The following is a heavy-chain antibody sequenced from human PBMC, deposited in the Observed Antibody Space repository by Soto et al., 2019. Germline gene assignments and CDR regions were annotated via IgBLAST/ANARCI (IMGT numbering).Heavy chain of an antibody. D-gene: IGHD1-7*01. CDR3: AHRRAGEPSWNWNYVPANWFDP. J-gene: IGHJ5*02. V-gene: IGHV2-5*02. CDR1: GFSLSTSGVG. Sequence: GSGPTLVNPTQTLTLTCTFSGFSLSTSGVGVGWIRQPPGKALEWLALIYWDDDKRYSPSLKSRLTITKDTSKNQVVLTMTNMDPVDTATYYCAHRRAGEPSWNWNYVPANWFDPWGQGTLVTVSS. CDR2: IYWDDDK.